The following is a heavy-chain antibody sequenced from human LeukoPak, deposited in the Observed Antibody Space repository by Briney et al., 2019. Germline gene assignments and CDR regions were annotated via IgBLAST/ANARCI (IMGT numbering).Heavy chain of an antibody. CDR2: IYTSGST. J-gene: IGHJ3*02. Sequence: SETLSLTCTVSGGSISSYYWSWIRQPPGKGLEWIGYIYTSGSTNYNPSLKSRVTISVDTSKNQFSLKLSSVTAADTAVYYCARHGGIAARPEAALDIWGQGTMVTVSS. CDR3: ARHGGIAARPEAALDI. D-gene: IGHD6-6*01. CDR1: GGSISSYY. V-gene: IGHV4-4*09.